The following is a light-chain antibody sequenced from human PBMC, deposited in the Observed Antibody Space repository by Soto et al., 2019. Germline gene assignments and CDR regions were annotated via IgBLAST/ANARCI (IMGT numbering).Light chain of an antibody. CDR3: QQYNNGPPVT. CDR1: QSVSNN. Sequence: EIVMTQSPATLSVSPGERATLSCRASQSVSNNLAWYQHKPGQTPRLLIYGASTRATGIPVRFSGSGSGTEFTHTISSLQSEDFAVYYCQQYNNGPPVTFGQGTKLEIK. V-gene: IGKV3-15*01. CDR2: GAS. J-gene: IGKJ2*01.